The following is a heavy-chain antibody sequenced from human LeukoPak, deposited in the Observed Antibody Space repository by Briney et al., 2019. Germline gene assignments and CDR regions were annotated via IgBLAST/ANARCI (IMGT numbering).Heavy chain of an antibody. CDR2: INHSGST. CDR1: GGSFSGYY. D-gene: IGHD6-19*01. Sequence: SETLSLTCAVYGGSFSGYYWSWIRQPPGKGLEWIGEINHSGSTNYNPSLKSRVTISVDTSKNQFSLKLSSVTAADTAVYYCAGEEEYSSGWYHWFDPWGQGTLVTVSS. CDR3: AGEEEYSSGWYHWFDP. J-gene: IGHJ5*02. V-gene: IGHV4-34*01.